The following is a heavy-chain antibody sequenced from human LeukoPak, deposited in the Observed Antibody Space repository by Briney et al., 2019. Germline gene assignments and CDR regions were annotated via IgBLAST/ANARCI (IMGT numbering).Heavy chain of an antibody. V-gene: IGHV3-23*01. Sequence: GGSLRLSCAASGFTFTNYAMSWVRQAPGKGLEWVSAISDRGDRQYYADSVKGRFTISRDNSMNTLRLQMNSLSVEDTAVYYCVVYTGGYRSQFWGQGTLVTVSS. D-gene: IGHD5-24*01. CDR2: ISDRGDRQ. CDR1: GFTFTNYA. J-gene: IGHJ4*02. CDR3: VVYTGGYRSQF.